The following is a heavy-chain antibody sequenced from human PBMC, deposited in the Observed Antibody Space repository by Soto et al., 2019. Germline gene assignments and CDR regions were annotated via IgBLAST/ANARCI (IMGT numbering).Heavy chain of an antibody. V-gene: IGHV3-11*01. D-gene: IGHD6-13*01. CDR3: AREPSGSSSWYNAFDI. J-gene: IGHJ3*02. CDR2: ISSSGSTI. CDR1: GFTFSDYY. Sequence: GGSLRLSCAASGFTFSDYYMSWIRQAPGKGLEWVSYISSSGSTIYYADSVKGRFTISRDNAKNSLYLQINSLRAEDTAVYYCAREPSGSSSWYNAFDIWGQGTMVTVSS.